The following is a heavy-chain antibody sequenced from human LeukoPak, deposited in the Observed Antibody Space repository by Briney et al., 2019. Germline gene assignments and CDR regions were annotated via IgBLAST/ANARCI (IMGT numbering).Heavy chain of an antibody. CDR2: IYASNGNT. V-gene: IGHV1-18*01. J-gene: IGHJ4*02. Sequence: SVNVSCKASGYTFTTYGISWVRQAPGQGLDWMGWIYASNGNTNYAQKVQGRVTITTDTSTTTAYIELRSLGFDATAVYYCARDYHYVPDFWGQGTLVTVSS. CDR3: ARDYHYVPDF. CDR1: GYTFTTYG. D-gene: IGHD3-16*01.